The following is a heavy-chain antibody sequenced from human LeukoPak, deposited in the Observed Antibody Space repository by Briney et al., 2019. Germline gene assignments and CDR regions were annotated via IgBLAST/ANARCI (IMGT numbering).Heavy chain of an antibody. D-gene: IGHD2-2*01. CDR1: RYTFTSYG. CDR3: ARDGVVPAAMPFDY. J-gene: IGHJ4*02. CDR2: IGSYNGNT. V-gene: IGHV1-18*04. Sequence: ASVKVSCKSSRYTFTSYGISWVGPAPGQGLEWMGWIGSYNGNTNYVQKLQGRVTMTTDTSTSTAYMELRSLRSDDTAVYYCARDGVVPAAMPFDYWGQGTLVTVSS.